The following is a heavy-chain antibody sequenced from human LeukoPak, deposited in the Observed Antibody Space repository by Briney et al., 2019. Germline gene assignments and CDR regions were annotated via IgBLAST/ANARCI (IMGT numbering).Heavy chain of an antibody. CDR2: TYYRSRWYN. D-gene: IGHD5-24*01. CDR3: VRKDGYSNAFDI. V-gene: IGHV6-1*01. CDR1: GDSVSSNSAA. Sequence: SQTLSLTCAISGDSVSSNSAAWNWIRQSPSRGLEWLGRTYYRSRWYNDYAVSVKSRITINPDTSKNQFSLQLNSVTPEDTAVYYCVRKDGYSNAFDIWGQGTMVTVSS. J-gene: IGHJ3*02.